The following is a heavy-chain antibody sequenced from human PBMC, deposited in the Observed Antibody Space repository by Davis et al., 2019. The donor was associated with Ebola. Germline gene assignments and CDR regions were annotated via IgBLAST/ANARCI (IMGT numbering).Heavy chain of an antibody. Sequence: SVKVSCKASGYTFTSYYMHWVRQAPGQGLKWMGGIIPIFGTANYAQKFQGRVTITADESTSTAYMELSSLRSEDTAVYYCARGNWTQRGPFDYWGQGTLVTVSS. D-gene: IGHD1-20*01. CDR2: IIPIFGTA. CDR1: GYTFTSYY. J-gene: IGHJ4*02. CDR3: ARGNWTQRGPFDY. V-gene: IGHV1-69*13.